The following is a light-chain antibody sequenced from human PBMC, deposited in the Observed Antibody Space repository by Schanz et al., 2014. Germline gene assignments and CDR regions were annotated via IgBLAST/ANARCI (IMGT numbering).Light chain of an antibody. J-gene: IGLJ3*02. Sequence: QSALTQPASVSGSPGQSITISCTGTSSDLGSYNLVSWYQQHPGKAPKLMIYEGTKRPSGVSNRFSGSRSGSTASLTISGLQAEDEADYYCCSYADSSTWVFGGGTQLTVL. CDR2: EGT. V-gene: IGLV2-23*01. CDR1: SSDLGSYNL. CDR3: CSYADSSTWV.